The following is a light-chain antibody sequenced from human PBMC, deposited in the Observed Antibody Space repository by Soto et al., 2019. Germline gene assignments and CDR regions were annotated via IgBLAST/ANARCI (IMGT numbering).Light chain of an antibody. CDR2: DAS. CDR3: HQYGSSPRT. J-gene: IGKJ1*01. V-gene: IGKV3-20*01. Sequence: VLTQSPGTLSLSPGERATLSYRASQSVSTFLAWYQHKPGQAPRLLIYDASNRATGIPDRFSGSGSGTDFTLTISRLEPEDFAVYYCHQYGSSPRTFGQGTKVDIK. CDR1: QSVSTF.